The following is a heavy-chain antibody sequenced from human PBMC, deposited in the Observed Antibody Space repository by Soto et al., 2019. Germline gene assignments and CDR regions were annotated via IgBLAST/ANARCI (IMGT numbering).Heavy chain of an antibody. J-gene: IGHJ4*02. D-gene: IGHD3-16*01. Sequence: PGGSLRLSCAASGFTFSSYGMHWVRQAPGKGLEWVAVIWYDGSNKYYADSVKGRFTISRDNSKNTLYLQMNSLGAEDTAVYYCATVEGGWNYFDYWGQGTLVTVSS. CDR1: GFTFSSYG. CDR2: IWYDGSNK. V-gene: IGHV3-33*01. CDR3: ATVEGGWNYFDY.